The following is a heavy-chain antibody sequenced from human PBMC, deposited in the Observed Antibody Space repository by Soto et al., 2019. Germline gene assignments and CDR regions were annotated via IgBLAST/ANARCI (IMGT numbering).Heavy chain of an antibody. D-gene: IGHD3-9*01. J-gene: IGHJ4*02. V-gene: IGHV4-31*03. CDR1: GGSISSGGYY. Sequence: QVQLQESGPGLVKPSQTLSLTCTVSGGSISSGGYYWSWIRQHPGKGLEWIGYIYYSGSTYYNTSLKSRVTISVDTSKNQFSLKLSSVTAADTAVYYCARVVLRYFDWLSPVDYWGQGTLVTVSS. CDR2: IYYSGST. CDR3: ARVVLRYFDWLSPVDY.